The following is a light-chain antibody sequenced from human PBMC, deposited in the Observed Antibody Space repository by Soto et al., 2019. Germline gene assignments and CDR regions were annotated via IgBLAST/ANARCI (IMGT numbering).Light chain of an antibody. Sequence: QSVLTQPAPLSGSPGQSVTLSCTGTSSEVGGYNFVSWYQQYPGKALKLMIHDVTSRPSGVSNRFSGSKSGTTASLTISGLQAEDEADYYCCSYASSTSYVFGTGTKVTVL. J-gene: IGLJ1*01. CDR1: SSEVGGYNF. CDR2: DVT. V-gene: IGLV2-14*01. CDR3: CSYASSTSYV.